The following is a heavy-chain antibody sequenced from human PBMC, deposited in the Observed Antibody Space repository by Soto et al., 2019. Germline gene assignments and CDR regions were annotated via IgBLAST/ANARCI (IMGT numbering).Heavy chain of an antibody. Sequence: PSETLSLTCTVSGGSISSGGYYWSWFRQHTGKGLEWIGYIYYSRSTHYNPSLKSRVTISVSTSKNQFSLKLSSVTAADTAADYCARELPSRGPGWFDPWGQGTLVTVSS. CDR2: IYYSRST. CDR3: ARELPSRGPGWFDP. J-gene: IGHJ5*02. V-gene: IGHV4-31*03. CDR1: GGSISSGGYY.